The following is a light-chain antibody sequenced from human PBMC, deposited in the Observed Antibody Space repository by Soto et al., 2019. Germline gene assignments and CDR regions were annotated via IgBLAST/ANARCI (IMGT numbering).Light chain of an antibody. V-gene: IGLV2-8*01. CDR1: SSDVGGYNY. J-gene: IGLJ1*01. CDR2: EVS. CDR3: SSYAGNNNPYV. Sequence: QSALTQPPSASGSPGQSVTISCTGTSSDVGGYNYVSWYQQHPGKAPKLMIYEVSKRPSGVPDRFSGSRSGNTASLTVSGLQAEDEADYYCSSYAGNNNPYVFATGTKVTVL.